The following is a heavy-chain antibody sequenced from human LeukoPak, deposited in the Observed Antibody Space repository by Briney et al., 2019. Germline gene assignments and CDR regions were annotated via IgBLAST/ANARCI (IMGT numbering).Heavy chain of an antibody. CDR2: IYYSGST. CDR3: ASMVVTAIAFDP. J-gene: IGHJ5*02. CDR1: GGSISSSSYY. D-gene: IGHD2-21*02. Sequence: PSETLSLTCTVSGGSISSSSYYWGWIRQPPGKGLAWIGSIYYSGSTYYNPSLKSRVTISVDTSKNQFSLKLSSVTAADTAVYYCASMVVTAIAFDPWGQGTLVTVSS. V-gene: IGHV4-39*01.